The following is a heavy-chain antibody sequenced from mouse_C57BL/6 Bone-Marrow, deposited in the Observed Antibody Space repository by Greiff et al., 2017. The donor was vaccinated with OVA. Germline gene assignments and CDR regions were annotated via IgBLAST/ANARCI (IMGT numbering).Heavy chain of an antibody. Sequence: VKLVESGPELVKPGASVKLSCKASGYTFTSYDINWVKQRPGQGLEWIGWIYPRDGSTKYNEKFKGKATLTVDTSSSTAYRERHSQTSEDSAVYFCARGDYPAGYGGQGTTLTVSS. J-gene: IGHJ2*01. V-gene: IGHV1-85*01. CDR2: IYPRDGST. CDR3: ARGDYPAGY. D-gene: IGHD5-5*01. CDR1: GYTFTSYD.